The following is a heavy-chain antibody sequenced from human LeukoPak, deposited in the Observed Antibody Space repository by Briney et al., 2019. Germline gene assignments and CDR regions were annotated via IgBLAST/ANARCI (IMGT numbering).Heavy chain of an antibody. D-gene: IGHD1-26*01. J-gene: IGHJ5*02. Sequence: ASVKVSCKASGYTFTNYAINWVRQATGQGLEWMGWMNPNKRNTGYAQKFQGRVTMTRNTSISTAYMELSSLRSEDTALYYCARDIAGATKGGWFDTWGQGTPVTVSS. CDR3: ARDIAGATKGGWFDT. V-gene: IGHV1-8*02. CDR2: MNPNKRNT. CDR1: GYTFTNYA.